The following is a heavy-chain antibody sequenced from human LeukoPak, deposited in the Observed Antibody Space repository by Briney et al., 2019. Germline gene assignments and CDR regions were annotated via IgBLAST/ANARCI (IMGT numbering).Heavy chain of an antibody. Sequence: PGRSLRLSCAASGPTFSSHAMHWVRQAPGKGLEWVGVISPDGSNQYYIDSEKGRFTISRDNSKNTLYLQMNSLRTEDTAVYYCAGAIGYFDYWGQGTLVTVSS. CDR3: AGAIGYFDY. V-gene: IGHV3-30*03. CDR2: ISPDGSNQ. D-gene: IGHD2-21*01. CDR1: GPTFSSHA. J-gene: IGHJ4*02.